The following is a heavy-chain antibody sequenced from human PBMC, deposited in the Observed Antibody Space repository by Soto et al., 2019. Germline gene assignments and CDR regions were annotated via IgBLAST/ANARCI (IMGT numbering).Heavy chain of an antibody. CDR1: GYTFTSYA. D-gene: IGHD6-6*01. J-gene: IGHJ4*02. CDR3: ARKPLYSTSPIDY. V-gene: IGHV1-3*01. Sequence: GPSVKVSCKASGYTFTSYAMHWVRQAPGQRLEWMGWINAGNGNTKYSQKFQGRVTITRDTSASTAYMELSSLRSEDTAVHYCARKPLYSTSPIDYCGQGTMVTVSS. CDR2: INAGNGNT.